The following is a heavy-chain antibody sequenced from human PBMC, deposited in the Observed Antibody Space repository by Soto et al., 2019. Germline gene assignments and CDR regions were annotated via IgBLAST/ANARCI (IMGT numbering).Heavy chain of an antibody. CDR3: AKDVKYYYGSGSSFDY. CDR2: VSGSGGSP. J-gene: IGHJ4*02. CDR1: GFTFSSYA. Sequence: LRLSCAASGFTFSSYAMTWVRQAPGKGLEWVSGVSGSGGSPFYADSVKGRFTISRDNSRNTLYLQMNSLRAEDTAVYYCAKDVKYYYGSGSSFDYWGQGTLVTVSS. D-gene: IGHD3-10*01. V-gene: IGHV3-23*01.